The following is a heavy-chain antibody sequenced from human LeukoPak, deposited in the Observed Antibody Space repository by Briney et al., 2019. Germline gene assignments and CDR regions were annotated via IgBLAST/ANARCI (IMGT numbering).Heavy chain of an antibody. D-gene: IGHD3-10*01. CDR3: ATVLGRITMVRDPLDY. CDR2: INAGNGNT. Sequence: VASVKVSCKASGYTFTSYAMHWVRQAPGQRLEWMGWINAGNGNTKYSQKFQGRVTMTEDTSTDTAYMELSSLRSEDTAVYYCATVLGRITMVRDPLDYWGQGTLVTVSS. J-gene: IGHJ4*02. V-gene: IGHV1-3*01. CDR1: GYTFTSYA.